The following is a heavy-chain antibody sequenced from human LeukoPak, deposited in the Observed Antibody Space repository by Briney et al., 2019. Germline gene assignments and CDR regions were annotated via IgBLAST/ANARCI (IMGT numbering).Heavy chain of an antibody. Sequence: GGSLRLSCAASGFTFSSYRMNWVRQAPGKGLEWVSSISSSSSYIYYADSVKDRFTISRDNAKNSLYLQMNSLRAEDTAVYYCARVQQQLPLGGMDAWGQGTTVTVSS. J-gene: IGHJ6*02. CDR1: GFTFSSYR. D-gene: IGHD6-13*01. V-gene: IGHV3-21*01. CDR2: ISSSSSYI. CDR3: ARVQQQLPLGGMDA.